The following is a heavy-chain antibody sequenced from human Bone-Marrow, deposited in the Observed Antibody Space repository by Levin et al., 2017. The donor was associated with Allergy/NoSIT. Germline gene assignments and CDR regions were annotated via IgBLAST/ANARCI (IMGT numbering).Heavy chain of an antibody. J-gene: IGHJ4*02. Sequence: ASETLSLTCTVSGGSISSYYWSWIRQPAGKGLEWIGRIHTSGSTNYKPSLNSRLTMSVDTSKNQFSLRLTSVTAADTAVYYCARDEGSGWYFHWGQGTLVTVSS. V-gene: IGHV4-4*07. CDR3: ARDEGSGWYFH. D-gene: IGHD6-19*01. CDR2: IHTSGST. CDR1: GGSISSYY.